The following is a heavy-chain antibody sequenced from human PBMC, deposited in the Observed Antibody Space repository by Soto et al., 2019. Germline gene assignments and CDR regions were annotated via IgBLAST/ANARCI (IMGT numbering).Heavy chain of an antibody. CDR2: IIPIFGTA. Sequence: QVQLVQSGAEVKKPGSSVKVSCKASGGTFSSYAISWVRQAPGQGLEWMGGIIPIFGTANYAQKFQGRVTITADESTSTAYMELSSLRSQATAVYYGARVPAPYSSTVNYYYYGMDVWGQGTTVTVSS. CDR3: ARVPAPYSSTVNYYYYGMDV. CDR1: GGTFSSYA. D-gene: IGHD4-4*01. J-gene: IGHJ6*02. V-gene: IGHV1-69*12.